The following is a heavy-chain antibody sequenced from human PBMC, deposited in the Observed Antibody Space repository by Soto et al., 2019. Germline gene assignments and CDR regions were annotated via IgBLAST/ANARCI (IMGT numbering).Heavy chain of an antibody. J-gene: IGHJ5*02. D-gene: IGHD2-2*01. V-gene: IGHV3-30-3*01. CDR2: ISYDGSNK. CDR1: GFTFSSYA. Sequence: GGSLRLSCAASGFTFSSYAMHWVRQAPGKGLEWVAVISYDGSNKYYADSVKGRFTISRDNSKNTLYLQMNSLRAEDTAVYYCARGFIVPAAIPWFDPWGQGTLVTVSS. CDR3: ARGFIVPAAIPWFDP.